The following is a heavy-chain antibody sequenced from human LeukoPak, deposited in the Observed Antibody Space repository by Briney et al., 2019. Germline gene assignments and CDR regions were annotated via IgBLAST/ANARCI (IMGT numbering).Heavy chain of an antibody. CDR1: GFTFDDYA. CDR3: AKGFARVWFGESYDY. J-gene: IGHJ4*02. D-gene: IGHD3-10*01. CDR2: ISWNSGSI. V-gene: IGHV3-9*01. Sequence: GGSLRLSCAASGFTFDDYAMHWVRQAPGKGLEWVSGISWNSGSIGYADSMKGRFTISRDNAKNSLYLQMNSLRAEDTALYYCAKGFARVWFGESYDYWGQGTLVTVSS.